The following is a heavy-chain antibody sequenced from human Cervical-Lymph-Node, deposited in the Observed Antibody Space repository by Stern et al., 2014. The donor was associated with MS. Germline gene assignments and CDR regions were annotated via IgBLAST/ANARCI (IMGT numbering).Heavy chain of an antibody. CDR2: ITNCGST. V-gene: IGHV3-53*01. Sequence: VQLVESEGGVIQAGGSLRLSCTASGFTVSRDYMTLVRQAPGKGLELVLLITNCGSTCYTDSVKGRFTISRDDSKNAVYLHMTSLRAEDTAMYYCARDTSSPERSDWWGQGTLVTVSS. CDR1: GFTVSRDY. CDR3: ARDTSSPERSDW. D-gene: IGHD1-1*01. J-gene: IGHJ4*02.